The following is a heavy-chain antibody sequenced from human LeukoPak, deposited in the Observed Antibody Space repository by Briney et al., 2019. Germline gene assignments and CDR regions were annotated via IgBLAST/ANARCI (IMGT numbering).Heavy chain of an antibody. Sequence: PGGSLRLSCAASGFTFSSYAMSWVRQAPGKGLEWVGFIRSKAYGGTTGYAASVKGRFTVSRDDSKSIAYLEMNSLKTEDTAVYFCTQLDLDYWGQGTLVTVSS. CDR3: TQLDLDY. D-gene: IGHD1-1*01. CDR1: GFTFSSYA. V-gene: IGHV3-49*04. CDR2: IRSKAYGGTT. J-gene: IGHJ4*02.